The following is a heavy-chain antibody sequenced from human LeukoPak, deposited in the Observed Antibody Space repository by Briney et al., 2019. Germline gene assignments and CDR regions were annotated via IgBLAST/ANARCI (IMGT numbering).Heavy chain of an antibody. CDR3: AKNPGSTTYSTFHY. CDR2: ISGSGGST. D-gene: IGHD2-2*01. Sequence: GGSLRLSCAASGFTVSSNYMSWVRQAPGKGLVWVSTISGSGGSTYYADSVKGRFTISRDSSINTLYLQMNSLRAEDTAVYYCAKNPGSTTYSTFHYWGQGTLVTVSS. V-gene: IGHV3-23*01. CDR1: GFTVSSNY. J-gene: IGHJ1*01.